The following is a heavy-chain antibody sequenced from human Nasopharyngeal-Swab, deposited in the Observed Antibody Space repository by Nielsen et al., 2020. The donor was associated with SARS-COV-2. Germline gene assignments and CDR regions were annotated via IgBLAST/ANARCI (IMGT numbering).Heavy chain of an antibody. J-gene: IGHJ4*02. CDR2: IAHDASNE. V-gene: IGHV3-30*03. D-gene: IGHD4-17*01. CDR3: ARDAPAHYGAFY. Sequence: SLNISCAASGFTFSSFCMYWVRQDPGTGLEWVAFIAHDASNEYYGDSVKGRFSISRDSSKNTLYLQMDSLRGEDTAVYYCARDAPAHYGAFYWGRGTLVTVSS. CDR1: GFTFSSFC.